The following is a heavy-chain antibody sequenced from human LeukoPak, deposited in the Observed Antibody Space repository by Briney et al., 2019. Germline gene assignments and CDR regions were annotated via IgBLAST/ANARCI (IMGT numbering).Heavy chain of an antibody. CDR2: ISSSSSYI. CDR1: GFTFSSYS. CDR3: ARGSYNVPHDY. D-gene: IGHD5-24*01. Sequence: GGSLRLSCAASGFTFSSYSMTWVRQAPGKGLEWVSSISSSSSYIYYADSVKGRFTISRDNAKNSLCLQMNSLRAEDTAVYYCARGSYNVPHDYWGQGTLVTVSS. V-gene: IGHV3-21*01. J-gene: IGHJ4*02.